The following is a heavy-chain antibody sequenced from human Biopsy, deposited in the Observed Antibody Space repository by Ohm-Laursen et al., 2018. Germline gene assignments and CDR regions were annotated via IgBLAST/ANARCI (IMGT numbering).Heavy chain of an antibody. CDR1: GYTFTNYG. D-gene: IGHD1-1*01. V-gene: IGHV1-18*01. CDR2: INTENGNT. J-gene: IGHJ6*02. Sequence: SSVKVSCKASGYTFTNYGISWVRQAPGQGLEWMGWINTENGNTIYAQNLQGRVTMTADTSTSTAYMEVTSLRSDDTAVYYCARAKLESVYYYYGMDVWGQGTTVTVSS. CDR3: ARAKLESVYYYYGMDV.